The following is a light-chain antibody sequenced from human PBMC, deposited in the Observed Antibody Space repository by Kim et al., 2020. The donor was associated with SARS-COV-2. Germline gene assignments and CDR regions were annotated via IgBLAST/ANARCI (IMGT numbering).Light chain of an antibody. V-gene: IGKV3-15*01. CDR3: QQYHKWPPYT. CDR1: ESVSSN. J-gene: IGKJ2*01. CDR2: GAS. Sequence: EIVMTQSPATLSVSPGERVTLSCRASESVSSNLAWYQQKPGQVPRLLIYGASTRATGIPARFSGGGSGTEFSLTITSLQSEDFALYYCQQYHKWPPYTFGQGTKLEIK.